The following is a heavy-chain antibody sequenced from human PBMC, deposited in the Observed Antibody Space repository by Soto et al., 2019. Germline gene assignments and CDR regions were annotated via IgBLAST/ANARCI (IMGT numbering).Heavy chain of an antibody. Sequence: GGSLRLSCSASGFTFSSYAMHWVRQAPGKGLEYVSGIRGNGDPPFYADSVKGRFTIPRDNSKNTLYLQMSSLSADDTAVYYCVKSRGGDNFDFFDWGQGALVTVSS. CDR2: IRGNGDPP. CDR1: GFTFSSYA. J-gene: IGHJ4*02. D-gene: IGHD2-21*01. CDR3: VKSRGGDNFDFFD. V-gene: IGHV3-64D*06.